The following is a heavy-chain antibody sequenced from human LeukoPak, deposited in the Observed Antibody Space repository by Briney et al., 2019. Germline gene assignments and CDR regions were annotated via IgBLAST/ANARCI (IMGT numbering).Heavy chain of an antibody. CDR3: ARDGFIDDFWSGFDFDY. J-gene: IGHJ4*02. CDR2: INPNSGGT. Sequence: ASVKVSCKASGYTFTGYYMHWVRQAPGQGLEWMGWINPNSGGTNYAQKFQGRVTMTRDTSISTAYMELSRLRSDDTAVYYCARDGFIDDFWSGFDFDYWGQGTLVTVSS. CDR1: GYTFTGYY. D-gene: IGHD3-3*01. V-gene: IGHV1-2*02.